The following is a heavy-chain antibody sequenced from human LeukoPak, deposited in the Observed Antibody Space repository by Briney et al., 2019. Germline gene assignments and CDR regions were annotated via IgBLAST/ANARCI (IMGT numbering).Heavy chain of an antibody. D-gene: IGHD6-19*01. CDR2: TYSGGDT. J-gene: IGHJ4*02. Sequence: GGSLRLSCAASGFTITNNYMSWVRQAPGKGLEWVSITYSGGDTYYADSVKGRFTISRDTSKNTLFLQMHSLRAGDTAVYYCARHAGYSSGWVSYCFDSWGQGTLVTVSS. CDR3: ARHAGYSSGWVSYCFDS. V-gene: IGHV3-53*01. CDR1: GFTITNNY.